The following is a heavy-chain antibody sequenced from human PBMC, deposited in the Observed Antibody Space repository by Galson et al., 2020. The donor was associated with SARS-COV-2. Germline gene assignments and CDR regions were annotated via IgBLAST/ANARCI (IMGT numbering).Heavy chain of an antibody. J-gene: IGHJ5*02. V-gene: IGHV3-7*01. CDR1: GFTFTSHW. D-gene: IGHD3-22*01. Sequence: GSLRLSCAASGFTFTSHWMHWVRQAPGKGLEWVANIRQDGREQFYVDSVKGRFTISRDNAKKSLFLQMNSLRAEDTAVYYCAREDDSSGSLGDLWGQGTLVTVSS. CDR2: IRQDGREQ. CDR3: AREDDSSGSLGDL.